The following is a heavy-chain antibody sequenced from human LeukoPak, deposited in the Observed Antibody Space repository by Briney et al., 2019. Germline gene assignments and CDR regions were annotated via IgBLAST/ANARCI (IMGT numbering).Heavy chain of an antibody. D-gene: IGHD3/OR15-3a*01. V-gene: IGHV3-23*01. CDR1: GFTFSSYA. J-gene: IGHJ4*02. Sequence: GGSLRLSCAAPGFTFSSYAMSWVRQAPGKGLGWVSAISGSGGSTYYADSVKGRFSISRDNSKNTLYLQMNSLRAEDTAVYYCAKVKVWSEGGTDYWGQGTLVTVSS. CDR2: ISGSGGST. CDR3: AKVKVWSEGGTDY.